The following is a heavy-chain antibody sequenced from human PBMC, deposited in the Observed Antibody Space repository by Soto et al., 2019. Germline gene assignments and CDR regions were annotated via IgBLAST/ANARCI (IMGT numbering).Heavy chain of an antibody. Sequence: GGSLRLSCAASGFTFSSYAMHWVRQAPGKGLEYVSVISSNGDSTYYANSVKGRFTISRDNSKNTLYLQMGGLRAEDMAVYYCARFCSGGSCGWDAFDIWGQGTMVTVSS. CDR3: ARFCSGGSCGWDAFDI. CDR2: ISSNGDST. V-gene: IGHV3-64*01. CDR1: GFTFSSYA. J-gene: IGHJ3*02. D-gene: IGHD2-15*01.